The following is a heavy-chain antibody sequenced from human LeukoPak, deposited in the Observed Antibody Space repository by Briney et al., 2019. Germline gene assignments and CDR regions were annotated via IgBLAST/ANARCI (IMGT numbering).Heavy chain of an antibody. D-gene: IGHD4-23*01. V-gene: IGHV4-39*07. J-gene: IGHJ3*02. CDR2: IYYSGST. Sequence: SETLSFTCTVSGGSISSSSYYWGWIRQPPGKGLEWIGSIYYSGSTYYNPSLKSRVTISVDTSKNQFSLKLSSVTAADTAVYYCARDPPVTYGGVAFDIWGQGTMVTVSS. CDR1: GGSISSSSYY. CDR3: ARDPPVTYGGVAFDI.